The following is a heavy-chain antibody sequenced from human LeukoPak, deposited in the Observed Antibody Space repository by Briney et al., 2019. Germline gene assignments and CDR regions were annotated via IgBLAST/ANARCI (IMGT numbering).Heavy chain of an antibody. V-gene: IGHV1-2*02. Sequence: ASVKVSCKASGYTFTDYYMHWVRRAPGQGLEWMGWINPYTGGTNYAQKFQGRVTMPRDSSISTAYMELSSLTSDDTAVYYCARERGVQLERKLDHWGQGTLVTVSS. D-gene: IGHD1-1*01. CDR1: GYTFTDYY. CDR3: ARERGVQLERKLDH. CDR2: INPYTGGT. J-gene: IGHJ4*02.